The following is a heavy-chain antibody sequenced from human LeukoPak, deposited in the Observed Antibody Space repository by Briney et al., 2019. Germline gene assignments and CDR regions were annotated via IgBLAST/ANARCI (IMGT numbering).Heavy chain of an antibody. CDR2: IRDRTDGERTDGL. V-gene: IGHV3-73*01. CDR3: TRSVGFGFDY. D-gene: IGHD3-3*01. CDR1: GFTLKNFA. J-gene: IGHJ4*02. Sequence: GGSLRLSCAVSGFTLKNFALHWVRQAPGNGLEWVGRIRDRTDGERTDGLAYADSVKGRFSISRDDSKNMAYLHMKNLKTDDTAMCFCTRSVGFGFDYWGQGTPAAVSS.